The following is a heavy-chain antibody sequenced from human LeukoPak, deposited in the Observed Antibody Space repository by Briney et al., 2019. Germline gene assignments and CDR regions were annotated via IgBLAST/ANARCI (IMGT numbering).Heavy chain of an antibody. CDR3: ARETAMDAYYYYYGMDV. Sequence: GWSLRLSCSASGFTFSSYSMNWVRQAPGKGLEWVSSISSSMSHIYYADSVKGRFTISRDNGKNSLYLQMSSLRAEDTAVYYCARETAMDAYYYYYGMDVWGQGTTVTVSS. J-gene: IGHJ6*02. CDR1: GFTFSSYS. V-gene: IGHV3-21*01. D-gene: IGHD5-18*01. CDR2: ISSSMSHI.